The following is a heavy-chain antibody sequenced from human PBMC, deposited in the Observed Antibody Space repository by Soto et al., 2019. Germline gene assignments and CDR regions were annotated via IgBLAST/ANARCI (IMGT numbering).Heavy chain of an antibody. V-gene: IGHV4-34*01. CDR3: ASHSGSYYPGYFDY. CDR2: INHSGST. CDR1: GGSFSGYY. J-gene: IGHJ4*02. D-gene: IGHD1-26*01. Sequence: QVQLQQWGAGLLKPSETLSLTCAVYGGSFSGYYWSWIRQPPGKGLEWIGEINHSGSTNYNPSLKSRVTLSVDTSKNQFSLKLSSVTAADTAVYYCASHSGSYYPGYFDYWGQGTLVTVSS.